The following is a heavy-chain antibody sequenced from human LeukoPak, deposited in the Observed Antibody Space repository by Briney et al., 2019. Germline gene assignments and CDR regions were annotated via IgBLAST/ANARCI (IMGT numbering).Heavy chain of an antibody. CDR2: IYYSGTT. D-gene: IGHD1-14*01. V-gene: IGHV4-39*07. Sequence: SETLSLTCTVSDGSDINSSYYWGWIRQPPGKGLEWIASIYYSGTTYYNPSLKSRATISLETSKRQFSLKLRSVSAADTAIFYCARTVGISSGGIAFDIWGQGTMVTVSS. CDR1: DGSDINSSYY. J-gene: IGHJ3*02. CDR3: ARTVGISSGGIAFDI.